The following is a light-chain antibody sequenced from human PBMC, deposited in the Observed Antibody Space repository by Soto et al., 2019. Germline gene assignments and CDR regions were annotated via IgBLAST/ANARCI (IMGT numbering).Light chain of an antibody. CDR2: AAS. CDR1: QGISSY. CDR3: QQYYSYPCT. J-gene: IGKJ4*01. V-gene: IGKV1-8*01. Sequence: AIRMTQSPSSLSASTGDRVTITCRASQGISSYLAWYQQKPGKAPKLLIYAASTLQSGVPSRFSGSGSGTDFTLTISCLQSEDFATYYCQQYYSYPCTCGGGTKVEIK.